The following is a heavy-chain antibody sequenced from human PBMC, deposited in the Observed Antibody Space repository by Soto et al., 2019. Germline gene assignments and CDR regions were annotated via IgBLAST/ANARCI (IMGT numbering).Heavy chain of an antibody. Sequence: ASVKVSCKASGYTFTSYYMHWVRQAPGQGLEWMGIINPSGGSTSYAQKFQGRVTMTRDTSTSTVYMELSSLRSEDTAVYYCARDRGTVMVRGVTTNYYYYYGMDVWGQGTTVTVS. D-gene: IGHD3-10*01. CDR1: GYTFTSYY. V-gene: IGHV1-46*01. CDR2: INPSGGST. J-gene: IGHJ6*02. CDR3: ARDRGTVMVRGVTTNYYYYYGMDV.